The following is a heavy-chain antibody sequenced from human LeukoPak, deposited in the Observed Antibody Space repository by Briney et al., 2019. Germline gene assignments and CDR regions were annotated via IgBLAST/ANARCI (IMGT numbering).Heavy chain of an antibody. D-gene: IGHD2-2*01. CDR1: GFTFSSYG. V-gene: IGHV3-30*02. CDR3: AKDIEGSQLTYFDY. J-gene: IGHJ4*02. Sequence: PGGSLRLSCAASGFTFSSYGMHWVRQAPGKGLEWVAFIRYDGSNKYYADSVKGRFTISRDNAKNSLYLQMNSLRAEDTALYYCAKDIEGSQLTYFDYWGQGTLVTVSS. CDR2: IRYDGSNK.